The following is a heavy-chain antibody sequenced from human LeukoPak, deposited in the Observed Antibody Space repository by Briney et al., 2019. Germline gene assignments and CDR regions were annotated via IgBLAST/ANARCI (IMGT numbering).Heavy chain of an antibody. CDR3: ARITYYDFWSGYPGDFDY. CDR1: GGSISSGDYY. D-gene: IGHD3-3*01. Sequence: SETLSLTCTVSGGSISSGDYYWSWIRQPPGKGLEWIGYIYYSGSTYYNPSLKSRVTISVDTSKNQFSLKLSSVTAADTAVYYCARITYYDFWSGYPGDFDYWGQGTLVTVSS. CDR2: IYYSGST. J-gene: IGHJ4*02. V-gene: IGHV4-30-4*08.